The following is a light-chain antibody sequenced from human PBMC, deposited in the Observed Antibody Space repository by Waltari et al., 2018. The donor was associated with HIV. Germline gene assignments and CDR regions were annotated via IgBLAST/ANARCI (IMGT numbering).Light chain of an antibody. CDR2: EVS. J-gene: IGLJ1*01. CDR3: SSYAGSNNLV. CDR1: SSDVGGYKY. Sequence: QSALTQPPSASGSPGQSVTISCTGTSSDVGGYKYVSWYQQHPGKAPKLMIYEVSKRPSGVPARFSGSKSGTTASLTVSVLQAEDEADYYCSSYAGSNNLVFGTGTKVTVL. V-gene: IGLV2-8*01.